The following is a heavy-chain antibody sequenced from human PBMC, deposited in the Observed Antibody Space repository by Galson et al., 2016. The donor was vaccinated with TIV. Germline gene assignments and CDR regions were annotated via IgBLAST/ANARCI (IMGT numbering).Heavy chain of an antibody. D-gene: IGHD6-19*01. J-gene: IGHJ4*02. CDR2: ISVSGIST. Sequence: SLRLSCAASGFTFSSYAMSWVRQAPGKGLEWVSSISVSGISTYYADSVKGRFTISRDNSKNTLYLQMNSLRAEDTAVYYCVKDQRVPYSGGWYDYWGQGTLVTVSS. CDR1: GFTFSSYA. CDR3: VKDQRVPYSGGWYDY. V-gene: IGHV3-23*01.